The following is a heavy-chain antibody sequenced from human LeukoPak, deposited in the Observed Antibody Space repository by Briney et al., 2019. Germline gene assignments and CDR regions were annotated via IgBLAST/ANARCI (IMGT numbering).Heavy chain of an antibody. V-gene: IGHV4-61*01. J-gene: IGHJ2*01. Sequence: SETLSLTCTVSGGSVSSGSYYWSWIRQPPGKGLEWIGYIYYSDITSYNPSLKSRVTISVDTSGNQFSLKLTSLTAADTAVYYCARGSPLDWYFDLWGRGTLVTVSS. CDR2: IYYSDIT. CDR3: ARGSPLDWYFDL. CDR1: GGSVSSGSYY.